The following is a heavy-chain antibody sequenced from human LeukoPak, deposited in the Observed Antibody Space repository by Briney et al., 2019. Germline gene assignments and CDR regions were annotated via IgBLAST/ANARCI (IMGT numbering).Heavy chain of an antibody. Sequence: PGGSLRLSCAASGFTFSSYAMSWVRQAPGKGLEWVSAISGSGGSTYYADSVKGRFTISRDNSKNTLYLQMNSLRAEDTAVYYCAKKDDYYDSSGSFDYWGQGTLVTVSS. D-gene: IGHD3-22*01. CDR3: AKKDDYYDSSGSFDY. J-gene: IGHJ4*02. V-gene: IGHV3-23*01. CDR1: GFTFSSYA. CDR2: ISGSGGST.